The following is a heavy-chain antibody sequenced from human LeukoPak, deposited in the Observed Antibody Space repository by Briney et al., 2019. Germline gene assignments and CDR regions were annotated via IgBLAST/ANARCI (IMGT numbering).Heavy chain of an antibody. CDR3: ARGRGDILTGQSYYFDY. Sequence: PSQTLSLTCTVSGGSISSGSYYWSWIRQPAGKGLEWIGRIYTSGSTNYNPSLKSRVTISVDTSKNQFSLKLSSVTAADTAVYYCARGRGDILTGQSYYFDYWGQGTLVTVSS. CDR1: GGSISSGSYY. D-gene: IGHD3-9*01. V-gene: IGHV4-61*02. CDR2: IYTSGST. J-gene: IGHJ4*02.